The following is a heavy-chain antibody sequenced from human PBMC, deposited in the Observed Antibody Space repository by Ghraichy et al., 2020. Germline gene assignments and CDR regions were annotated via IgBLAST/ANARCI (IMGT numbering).Heavy chain of an antibody. V-gene: IGHV1-69*06. Sequence: SVKVSCKASGGTFSSYAISWVRQAPGQGLEWMGGIIPIFGTANYAQKFQGRVTITADKSTSTAYMELSSLRSEDTAVYYCASSPLSYTAMIEQYYFDYWGQGTLVTVSS. D-gene: IGHD5-18*01. CDR2: IIPIFGTA. CDR3: ASSPLSYTAMIEQYYFDY. CDR1: GGTFSSYA. J-gene: IGHJ4*02.